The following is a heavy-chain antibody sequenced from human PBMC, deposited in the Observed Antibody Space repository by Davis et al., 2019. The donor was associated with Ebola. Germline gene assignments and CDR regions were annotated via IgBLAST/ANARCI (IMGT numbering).Heavy chain of an antibody. D-gene: IGHD1-7*01. J-gene: IGHJ4*02. CDR2: INHSGST. Sequence: MPSETLSLTCAVYGGSFSGYYWSWIRQPPGKGLEWIGEINHSGSTNYNPSLKSRVTISVDTSKNQFSLKLSSVTAADTAVYYCARGVLNWNYPNYWGQGTLVTVSS. CDR1: GGSFSGYY. V-gene: IGHV4-34*01. CDR3: ARGVLNWNYPNY.